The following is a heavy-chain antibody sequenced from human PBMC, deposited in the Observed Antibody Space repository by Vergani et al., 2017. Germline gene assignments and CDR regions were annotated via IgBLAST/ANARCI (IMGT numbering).Heavy chain of an antibody. CDR3: AGRFAADNWNYEKGGHFDY. CDR2: IIPIFGTA. CDR1: GGTFSSYA. J-gene: IGHJ4*02. D-gene: IGHD1-7*01. Sequence: QVQLVQSGAEVKKPGSSVKVSCKASGGTFSSYAISWVRQAPGQGLEWMGGIIPIFGTANYAQKFQGRVTITADESTSPAYMELSSLRSDDTAVYYCAGRFAADNWNYEKGGHFDYWGQGTLVTVSS. V-gene: IGHV1-69*01.